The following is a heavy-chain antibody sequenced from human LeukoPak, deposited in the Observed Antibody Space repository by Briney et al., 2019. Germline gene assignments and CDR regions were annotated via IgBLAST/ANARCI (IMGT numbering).Heavy chain of an antibody. CDR3: ARHTNPWYYWFDP. CDR2: INHSGST. D-gene: IGHD6-13*01. J-gene: IGHJ5*02. Sequence: SETLSLTCAVYGGSFSGYYWSWIRQPPGKGLEWIGEINHSGSTNYNPSLKSRVTISVDTSKNRFSLKLSYLTAADTAVYYCARHTNPWYYWFDPWGQGTLVTVSS. CDR1: GGSFSGYY. V-gene: IGHV4-34*01.